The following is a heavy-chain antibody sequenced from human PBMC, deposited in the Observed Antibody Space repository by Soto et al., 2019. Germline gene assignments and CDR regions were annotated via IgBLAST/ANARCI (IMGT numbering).Heavy chain of an antibody. J-gene: IGHJ4*02. CDR1: GFTFSGYA. D-gene: IGHD3-9*01. V-gene: IGHV3-23*01. Sequence: GGSLRLSCAASGFTFSGYAMSWVRQAPGKGLEWVSAISGSGGSTYYADSVKGRFTISRDNSKNTLYLQRNSLRAEDTAVYYCAKVSSDILIGYYRDWGQGTLVTVSS. CDR2: ISGSGGST. CDR3: AKVSSDILIGYYRD.